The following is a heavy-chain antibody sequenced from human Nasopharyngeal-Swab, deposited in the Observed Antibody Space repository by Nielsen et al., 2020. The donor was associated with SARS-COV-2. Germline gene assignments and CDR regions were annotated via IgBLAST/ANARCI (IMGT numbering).Heavy chain of an antibody. CDR3: AKVKSGTSYDAFDI. V-gene: IGHV3-23*01. CDR1: GFTFSNYA. D-gene: IGHD1-26*01. CDR2: IRVSGDTT. Sequence: GSLRLSCTASGFTFSNYAMTWVRQAPGKGLEWVSSIRVSGDTTYYADPVKGRFTISRDSSKNTLYLQMNSLRAEDTALYYCAKVKSGTSYDAFDIWGQGTMVTVSS. J-gene: IGHJ3*02.